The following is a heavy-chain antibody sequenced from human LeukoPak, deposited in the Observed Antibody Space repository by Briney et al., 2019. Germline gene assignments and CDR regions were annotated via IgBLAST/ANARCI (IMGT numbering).Heavy chain of an antibody. D-gene: IGHD3-22*01. J-gene: IGHJ5*02. CDR1: GGSFSGYY. CDR2: INHSGST. V-gene: IGHV4-34*01. CDR3: ARKQYYYDSSGYYRNYNWFDP. Sequence: SETLSLTCAVYGGSFSGYYWSRIRQPPGKGLEWIGEINHSGSTNYNPSLKSRVTISVDTSKNQFSLKLSSVTAADTAVYYCARKQYYYDSSGYYRNYNWFDPWGQGTLVTVSS.